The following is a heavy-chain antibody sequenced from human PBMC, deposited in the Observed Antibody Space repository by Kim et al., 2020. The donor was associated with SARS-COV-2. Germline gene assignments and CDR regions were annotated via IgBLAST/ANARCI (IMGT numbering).Heavy chain of an antibody. CDR1: GFTFGDYA. V-gene: IGHV3-49*04. CDR2: IRSKAYGGTT. J-gene: IGHJ4*02. D-gene: IGHD3-16*02. CDR3: TRAYSHDYVWGSYRYYYFDY. Sequence: GGSLRLSCTASGFTFGDYAMSWVRQAPGKGLEWVGFIRSKAYGGTTEYAASVKGRFTISRDDSKSIAYLQMNSLKTEDTAVYYCTRAYSHDYVWGSYRYYYFDYWGQGTLVTVSS.